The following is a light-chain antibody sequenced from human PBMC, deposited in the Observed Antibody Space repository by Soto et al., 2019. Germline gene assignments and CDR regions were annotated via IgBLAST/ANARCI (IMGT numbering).Light chain of an antibody. J-gene: IGLJ1*01. CDR3: SSYTSSITDV. CDR1: SNDVGGYNY. Sequence: SSVAHPAGQCGSPWPSYPHSLTGNSNDVGGYNYVSWYQQRPDMAPKLMIYEVNNRPSGVSNRFSGSKSGNTASLTISGLQAEDEADYYCSSYTSSITDVFGTGTKVTVL. V-gene: IGLV2-14*01. CDR2: EVN.